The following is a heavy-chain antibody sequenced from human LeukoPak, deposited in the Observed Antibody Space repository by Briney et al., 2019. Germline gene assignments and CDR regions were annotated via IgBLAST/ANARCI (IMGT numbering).Heavy chain of an antibody. CDR1: GFTFSSYW. V-gene: IGHV3-74*01. CDR2: INSDGSST. D-gene: IGHD6-6*01. CDR3: ARDKPSSIAARFDY. J-gene: IGHJ4*02. Sequence: GGFLRLSCAASGFTFSSYWMHWVRQAPGKGLVWVSRINSDGSSTSYADSVKGRFTISRDNAKNTLYLQMNSLRAEDTAVYYCARDKPSSIAARFDYWGQGTLVTVSS.